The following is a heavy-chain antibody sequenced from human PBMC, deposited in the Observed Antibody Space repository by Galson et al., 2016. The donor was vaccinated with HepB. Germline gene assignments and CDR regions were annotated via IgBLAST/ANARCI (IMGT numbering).Heavy chain of an antibody. V-gene: IGHV3-13*01. CDR3: GRGRMAFVLGYQFGYFDF. Sequence: SLRLSCAASGFNFGWSDMHLVRQTTAKGLEWVAAIGTKADTFYPDFAKARFIISRNNAKSSLYPQLNNLRAGDTAVFFCGRGRMAFVLGYQFGYFDFWGRGTPVIVSS. J-gene: IGHJ2*01. CDR2: IGTKADT. D-gene: IGHD2-8*02. CDR1: GFNFGWSD.